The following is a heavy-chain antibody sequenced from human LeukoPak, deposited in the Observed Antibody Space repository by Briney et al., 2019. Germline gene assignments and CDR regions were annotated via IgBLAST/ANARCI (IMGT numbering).Heavy chain of an antibody. J-gene: IGHJ5*01. CDR2: IYPGDSDT. CDR1: GYSFTTYW. CDR3: VRGDVVVAATSYNWFDS. Sequence: GESLKISCKGSGYSFTTYWIGWVRQMPGKGLEWMGIIYPGDSDTRYSPSFQGQVTISADKSINTAYLQWGSLKASDTAMYYCVRGDVVVAATSYNWFDSWGQGTLVTVSS. V-gene: IGHV5-51*01. D-gene: IGHD2-15*01.